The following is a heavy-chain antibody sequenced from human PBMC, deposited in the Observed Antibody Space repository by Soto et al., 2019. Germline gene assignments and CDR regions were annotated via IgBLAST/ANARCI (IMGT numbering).Heavy chain of an antibody. CDR2: IHHTGRT. CDR1: GDSVNSAY. J-gene: IGHJ4*02. D-gene: IGHD1-1*01. CDR3: ARTDAYNSSFFDS. Sequence: QVPLQEMGPGLVKPSQTLTITCTVSGDSVNSAYWSWIRQLPGKGLEWMWNIHHTGRTVYNPSLKSRVAISIDTSKPIFSLKMRSITAADTAVYYCARTDAYNSSFFDSFGQGTVVTVSS. V-gene: IGHV4-31*03.